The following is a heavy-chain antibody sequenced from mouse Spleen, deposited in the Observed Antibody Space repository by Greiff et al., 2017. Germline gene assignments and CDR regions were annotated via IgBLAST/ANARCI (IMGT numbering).Heavy chain of an antibody. CDR3: TVYYYGSSYNYLDY. V-gene: IGHV14-1*01. J-gene: IGHJ2*01. Sequence: EVQLQQSGAELVRPGASVKLSCTASGFHIKDYYMHWVKQRPEQGLEWIGRIDPEDGDTEYAPKFQGKATMTADTSSNTAYLQRSSLTSEDTAVYYCTVYYYGSSYNYLDYWGQGTTLTVSS. CDR2: IDPEDGDT. CDR1: GFHIKDYY. D-gene: IGHD1-1*01.